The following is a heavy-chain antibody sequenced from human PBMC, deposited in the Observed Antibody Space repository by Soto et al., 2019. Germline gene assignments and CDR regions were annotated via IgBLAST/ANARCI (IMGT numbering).Heavy chain of an antibody. J-gene: IGHJ6*02. CDR1: GASISTEGYT. D-gene: IGHD3-3*01. CDR2: IYPSGPS. Sequence: PSETLSLTCGVSGASISTEGYTWSWIRRPPGKGLEWIGYIYPSGPSNYNPSLRSRVTISLDASSNRFSLSVGSVPAADTAVYYCPRAIFGAVLHLEVWGQGPTVTVSS. V-gene: IGHV4-30-2*01. CDR3: PRAIFGAVLHLEV.